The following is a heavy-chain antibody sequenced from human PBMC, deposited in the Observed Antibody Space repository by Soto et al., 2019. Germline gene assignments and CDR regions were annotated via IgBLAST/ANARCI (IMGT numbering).Heavy chain of an antibody. CDR1: GGSISSYY. Sequence: PSETLSLTCTVSGGSISSYYWTWIRQSPGKGLEWIGYIYYSDSINYNPSLKSRAIISDDTSKNQIYLRLSSVTAADTAVYYCARVHPHSYGLYYFDYWGKGTPVTVSS. V-gene: IGHV4-59*01. J-gene: IGHJ4*02. D-gene: IGHD5-18*01. CDR3: ARVHPHSYGLYYFDY. CDR2: IYYSDSI.